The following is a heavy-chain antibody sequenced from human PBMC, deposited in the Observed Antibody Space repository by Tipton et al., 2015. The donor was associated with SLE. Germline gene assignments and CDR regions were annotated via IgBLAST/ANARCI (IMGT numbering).Heavy chain of an antibody. CDR2: IYYSGST. V-gene: IGHV4-39*07. Sequence: TLSLTCTVSGGSISSSSHYWGWIRQPPGKGLEWIGSIYYSGSTYYNPSLKSRVTISVDTSKNQFSLKLSSVTAADTAVYYCASGRYSYAYETPNWFDPWGQGTLATVSS. CDR1: GGSISSSSHY. J-gene: IGHJ5*02. D-gene: IGHD5-18*01. CDR3: ASGRYSYAYETPNWFDP.